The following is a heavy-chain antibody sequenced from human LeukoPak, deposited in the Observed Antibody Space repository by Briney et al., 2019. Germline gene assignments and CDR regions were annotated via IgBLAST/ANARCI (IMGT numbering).Heavy chain of an antibody. V-gene: IGHV4-39*01. D-gene: IGHD4-17*01. CDR1: GGSISSSSYY. Sequence: KTSETLSLTCTVSGGSISSSSYYWGWIRQPPGKGLEWIGSIYYSGSTYYNPSLKSRVTISVDTSKNQFSLKLSSVTAADTAVYYCARPTRYGDTYYFDYWGQGTLVTVSS. CDR2: IYYSGST. J-gene: IGHJ4*02. CDR3: ARPTRYGDTYYFDY.